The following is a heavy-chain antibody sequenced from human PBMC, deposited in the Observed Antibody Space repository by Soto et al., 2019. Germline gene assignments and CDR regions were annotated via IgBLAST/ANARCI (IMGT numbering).Heavy chain of an antibody. CDR3: ANLDWSQLPGNFDY. D-gene: IGHD1-1*01. J-gene: IGHJ4*02. CDR2: TYSGSSS. V-gene: IGHV3-66*01. Sequence: ALRVSWTSSQFTVSSNYMRWVLQNPLKGLEWVSLTYSGSSSYNADSVKGRFTISTDNSKNTLYLQVNSLRAEDTGVYYCANLDWSQLPGNFDYWGQGTLVTVSS. CDR1: QFTVSSNY.